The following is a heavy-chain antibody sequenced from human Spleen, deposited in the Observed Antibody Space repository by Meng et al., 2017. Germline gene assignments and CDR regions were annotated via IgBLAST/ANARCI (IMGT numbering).Heavy chain of an antibody. V-gene: IGHV3-21*01. CDR1: GFTFSSYS. CDR2: IMGSGSYV. D-gene: IGHD6-13*01. CDR3: ARDLGGIFAY. Sequence: GESLKISCSASGFTFSSYSMSWVRQAPGKGLEWVSSIMGSGSYVFYADSVKGRFTISRDNAKNSLYLQMNSLRAEDTAVYYCARDLGGIFAYWGQGALVTVSS. J-gene: IGHJ4*02.